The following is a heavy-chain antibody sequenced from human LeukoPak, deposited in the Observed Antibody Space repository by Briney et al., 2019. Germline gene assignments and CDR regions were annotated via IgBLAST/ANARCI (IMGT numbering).Heavy chain of an antibody. D-gene: IGHD3-9*01. CDR3: ARGYYDILTGYYRELDY. CDR2: ISSSSSYI. V-gene: IGHV3-21*01. Sequence: GGSLRLSCAASGFTFSSYSMNWVRQAPGKGLEWVSSISSSSSYIYYADSVKGRFTISRDNAKNSLYLQMNSLRAEDKAVYYCARGYYDILTGYYRELDYWGQGTLVTVSS. CDR1: GFTFSSYS. J-gene: IGHJ4*02.